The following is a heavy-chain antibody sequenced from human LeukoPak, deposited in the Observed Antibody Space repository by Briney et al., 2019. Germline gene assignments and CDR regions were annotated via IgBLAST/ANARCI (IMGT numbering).Heavy chain of an antibody. D-gene: IGHD5-18*01. J-gene: IGHJ5*02. Sequence: GGSLRLSCAASGFTFSNAWMSWVRQAPGKGLEWVGRIRSKSDGGTTDYAAPVKGRLTTSRDDSKNTLNLQMNSLKTEDTAVYYCTTFGYSYGLAWGQGTLVTVSS. CDR2: IRSKSDGGTT. CDR1: GFTFSNAW. V-gene: IGHV3-15*01. CDR3: TTFGYSYGLA.